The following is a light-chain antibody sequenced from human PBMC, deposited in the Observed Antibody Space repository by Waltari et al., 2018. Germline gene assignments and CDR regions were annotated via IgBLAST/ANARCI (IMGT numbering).Light chain of an antibody. CDR2: WSS. J-gene: IGKJ4*01. V-gene: IGKV4-1*01. CDR1: QSVLNSSNNKNY. Sequence: DIVMTQSPDSMTVSLGERATINSKYSQSVLNSSNNKNYLAWYQQKAGQPPKLLIYWSSIRESGVPDRFSGSGSGTDFTLTITSLQAEDVAVYYCQQYYSAPLTFGGGTKVEIK. CDR3: QQYYSAPLT.